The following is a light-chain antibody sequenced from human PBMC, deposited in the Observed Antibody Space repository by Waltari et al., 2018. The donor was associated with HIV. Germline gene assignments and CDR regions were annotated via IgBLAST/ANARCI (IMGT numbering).Light chain of an antibody. J-gene: IGLJ3*02. CDR1: SSNIRSNT. V-gene: IGLV1-44*01. CDR3: AAWDDSLNGLWV. CDR2: SNN. Sequence: QSVLTQPPSASGTPGQRVTISCSGSSSNIRSNTVHWYQQLPGTAPKLLIHSNNQRPSGVPDRSSGSKSGTSASLASSGLQSEDEADYYCAAWDDSLNGLWVFGGGTKLTVL.